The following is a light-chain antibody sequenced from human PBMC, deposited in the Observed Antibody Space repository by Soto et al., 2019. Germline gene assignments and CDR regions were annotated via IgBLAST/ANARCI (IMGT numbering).Light chain of an antibody. CDR2: DAS. J-gene: IGKJ4*01. CDR3: QQYDNLPLT. CDR1: HDIRNS. Sequence: IQMTQSPSSMSASIGDRVTITCPASHDIRNSLNWYQQTPGKPPNLLISDASSLEAGVPSRFSVSGFGTAFSFTIISLQPEDFATYFCQQYDNLPLTFGGGTKVEIK. V-gene: IGKV1-33*01.